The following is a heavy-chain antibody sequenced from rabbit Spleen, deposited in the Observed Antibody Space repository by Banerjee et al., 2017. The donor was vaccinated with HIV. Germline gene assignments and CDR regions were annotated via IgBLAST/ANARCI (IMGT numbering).Heavy chain of an antibody. V-gene: IGHV1S40*01. CDR2: IYAGSSGTT. J-gene: IGHJ4*01. Sequence: QSLEESGGDLVKPGASLTLTCTASGFSFSGSHYMCWVRQAPGKGLEWIACIYAGSSGTTYYASWAKGRFTISKASSTTVTLQMTSLTAADTATYFCVRDLAGVIGWNFYLWGPGTLVTVS. CDR1: GFSFSGSHY. CDR3: VRDLAGVIGWNFYL. D-gene: IGHD4-1*01.